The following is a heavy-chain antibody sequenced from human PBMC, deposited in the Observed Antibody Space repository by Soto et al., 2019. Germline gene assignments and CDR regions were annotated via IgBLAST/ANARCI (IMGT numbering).Heavy chain of an antibody. CDR2: ISYDGSNK. Sequence: GGSLRLSCAASGFTFSSYAMHWVRQAPGKGLEWVAVISYDGSNKYYADSVKGRFTISRDNSKNTLYLQMNSLRAEDTAVYYCARDRLLDGDYYYGMDVWGQGTTVTVSS. J-gene: IGHJ6*02. CDR1: GFTFSSYA. V-gene: IGHV3-30-3*01. D-gene: IGHD3-3*01. CDR3: ARDRLLDGDYYYGMDV.